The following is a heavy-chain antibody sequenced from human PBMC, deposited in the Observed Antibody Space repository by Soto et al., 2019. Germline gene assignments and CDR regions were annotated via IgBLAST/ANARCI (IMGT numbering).Heavy chain of an antibody. CDR2: IYYSGST. J-gene: IGHJ5*02. CDR3: ARCRGGSCYWFDP. Sequence: SETLSLTGTVSCGSIISYYWSWIRQPPGKGLECIGYIYYSGSTNYNPSLKSRVTISVYTSKNHFSLKLSSVTAADTAVYYCARCRGGSCYWFDPWGQGTLVTVSS. CDR1: CGSIISYY. V-gene: IGHV4-59*01. D-gene: IGHD2-15*01.